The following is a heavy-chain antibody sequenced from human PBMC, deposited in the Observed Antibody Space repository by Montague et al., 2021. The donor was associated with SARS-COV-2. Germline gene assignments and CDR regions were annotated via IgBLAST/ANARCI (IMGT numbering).Heavy chain of an antibody. D-gene: IGHD2-15*01. V-gene: IGHV4-4*07. Sequence: SETLSLTCTVSGGSISSYYWSWIRQPAGKGLEWIGRIYTSGSTNYNPSLKSRVTMSVDTSRNQFSLKLRSVTAADTAVYYCARDNAASGRVFWWYFDLWGRGTLVTVSS. CDR2: IYTSGST. J-gene: IGHJ2*01. CDR1: GGSISSYY. CDR3: ARDNAASGRVFWWYFDL.